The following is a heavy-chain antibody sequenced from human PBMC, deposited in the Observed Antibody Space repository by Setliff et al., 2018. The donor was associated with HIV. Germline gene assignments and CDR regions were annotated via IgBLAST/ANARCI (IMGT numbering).Heavy chain of an antibody. V-gene: IGHV4-31*03. CDR2: ISYRGTT. CDR1: GDSVSSGAYY. D-gene: IGHD2-21*02. CDR3: ARTAMVTAIYYYYYYMDV. Sequence: KTSETLSLTCTVSGDSVSSGAYYWSWIRQLPGKGLEYIGYISYRGTTFYNPSLKSRVSISVDTAKNQFSLKLTSVTAADTAVYYCARTAMVTAIYYYYYYMDVWGKGTTVTVSS. J-gene: IGHJ6*03.